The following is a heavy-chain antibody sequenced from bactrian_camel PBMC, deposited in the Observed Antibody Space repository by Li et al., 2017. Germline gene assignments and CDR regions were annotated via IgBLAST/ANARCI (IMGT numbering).Heavy chain of an antibody. CDR2: VRHNGAT. Sequence: DVQLVESGGGSVEAGGSLRLSCAASGYTDESTRMSWFRQSPGKEREGVSEVRHNGATRYADSVKGRFTISQDFPERTVYLQMNSLKPEDTGLYTCAAEPRPSYYTDYGIPCQPRSAAPQPRSPSP. CDR1: GYTDESTR. J-gene: IGHJ4*01. V-gene: IGHV3S10*01. D-gene: IGHD4*01.